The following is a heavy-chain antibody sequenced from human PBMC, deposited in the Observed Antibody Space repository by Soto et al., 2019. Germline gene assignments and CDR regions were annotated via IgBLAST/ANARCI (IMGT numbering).Heavy chain of an antibody. D-gene: IGHD3-22*01. J-gene: IGHJ4*02. CDR3: ARVSRNYYDSSGYYYTFDY. Sequence: GGSLRLSCTASGFTFSDYYMSWIRQAPGKGLEWASYISGSTSNINYADSVKGRFTISRDNAKNSLYLQMNSLRAEDTAVYYCARVSRNYYDSSGYYYTFDYWGQGTRVTVSS. V-gene: IGHV3-11*06. CDR1: GFTFSDYY. CDR2: ISGSTSNI.